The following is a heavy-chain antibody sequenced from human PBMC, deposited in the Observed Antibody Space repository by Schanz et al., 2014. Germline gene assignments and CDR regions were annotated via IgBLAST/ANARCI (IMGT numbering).Heavy chain of an antibody. CDR3: AAAPRDWATYDGFDT. Sequence: EVQLVESGGGLVQPGGSLKLSCAASRLNFNNAWMTWVRQAQGKGLEWVGRVKSKADGGTTAYAAPVEGRFTVSRDDSKNMLYLQMDRLKIEETVVYYCAAAPRDWATYDGFDTWGQGTRVSVSS. CDR1: RLNFNNAW. V-gene: IGHV3-15*01. CDR2: VKSKADGGTT. D-gene: IGHD2-21*01. J-gene: IGHJ3*02.